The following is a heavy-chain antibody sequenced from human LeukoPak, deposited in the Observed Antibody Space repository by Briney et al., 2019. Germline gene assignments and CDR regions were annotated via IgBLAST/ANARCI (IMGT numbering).Heavy chain of an antibody. V-gene: IGHV4-39*01. CDR3: GRYYDSSGYYPLYCYYGMDV. J-gene: IGHJ6*02. CDR1: GGSISSSSYY. CDR2: IYYSGST. D-gene: IGHD3-22*01. Sequence: SETLSLTCTVSGGSISSSSYYWGWIRQPPGKGLEWIGSIYYSGSTYYNPSLKSRVTISVDTSKNQFSLKLSSVTAADTAVYYCGRYYDSSGYYPLYCYYGMDVWGQGTTVTVSS.